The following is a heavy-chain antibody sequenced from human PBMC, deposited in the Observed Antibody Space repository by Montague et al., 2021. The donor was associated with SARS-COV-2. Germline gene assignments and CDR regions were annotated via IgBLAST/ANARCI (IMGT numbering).Heavy chain of an antibody. CDR2: IYSSGST. D-gene: IGHD6-19*01. Sequence: SETLSLTCTVSGDSITSDSYYWAWIRQPPGKGLEWIGNIYSSGSTYYHPSLKSRLIMSVDTSKNQFHLSLNAVTAADTAVYYCATQEDPSGWIPGPFDFWGQGTLLSVSS. CDR3: ATQEDPSGWIPGPFDF. J-gene: IGHJ4*02. V-gene: IGHV4-39*01. CDR1: GDSITSDSYY.